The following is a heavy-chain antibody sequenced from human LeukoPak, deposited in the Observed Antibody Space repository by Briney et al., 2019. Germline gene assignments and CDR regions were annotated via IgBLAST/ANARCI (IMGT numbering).Heavy chain of an antibody. CDR3: ARSLSPYGYSYGYGLFDY. CDR2: INHSGST. CDR1: GGSFSGYY. J-gene: IGHJ4*02. D-gene: IGHD5-18*01. Sequence: SETLSLTCAVYGGSFSGYYWSWIRQPPGKGLEWIGEINHSGSTNYNPSLKSRVTISVDTSKNQFSLKLSSVTAADTAVYYCARSLSPYGYSYGYGLFDYWGQGTLVTVSS. V-gene: IGHV4-34*01.